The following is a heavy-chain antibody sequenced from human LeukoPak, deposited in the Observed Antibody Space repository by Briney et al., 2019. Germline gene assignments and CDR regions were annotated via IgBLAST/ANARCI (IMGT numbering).Heavy chain of an antibody. V-gene: IGHV6-1*01. J-gene: IGHJ4*02. D-gene: IGHD1-1*01. CDR3: AQDHPGTGRPFDH. Sequence: SQTLSLTCTISGDSVSSNSAAWNWIRQSPSRGLEWLGRTYFRSKWYNEYAVSVKSRITINPDTSKNQFSLHLNSVTPEDTAVYYCAQDHPGTGRPFDHWGQGTLVTVSS. CDR2: TYFRSKWYN. CDR1: GDSVSSNSAA.